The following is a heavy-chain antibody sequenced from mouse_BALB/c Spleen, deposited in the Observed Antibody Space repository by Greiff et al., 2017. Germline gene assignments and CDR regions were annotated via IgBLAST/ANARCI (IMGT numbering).Heavy chain of an antibody. CDR2: IRNKANGYTT. J-gene: IGHJ2*01. D-gene: IGHD1-1*01. Sequence: DVHLVESGGGLVQPGGSLRLSCATSGFTFTDYYMSWVRQPPGKALEWLGFIRNKANGYTTEYSASVKGRFTISRDNSQSILYLQMNTLRAEDSATYYCARDYGSSYWGQGTTLTVSS. V-gene: IGHV7-3*02. CDR3: ARDYGSSY. CDR1: GFTFTDYY.